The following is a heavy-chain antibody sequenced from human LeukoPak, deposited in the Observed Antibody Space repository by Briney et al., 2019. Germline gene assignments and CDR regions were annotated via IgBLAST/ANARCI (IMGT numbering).Heavy chain of an antibody. CDR2: IYYSGST. V-gene: IGHV4-39*01. CDR1: GGSISSSSYY. CDR3: ARQRITMVRGVWNWFDP. J-gene: IGHJ5*02. D-gene: IGHD3-10*01. Sequence: SETLSLTCTVSGGSISSSSYYWGWIRQPPGKGLEWIGSIYYSGSTYYNPSLKSRVTISVDTSKNQFSLKLNSVTAADTAVYYCARQRITMVRGVWNWFDPWGQGTLVTVSS.